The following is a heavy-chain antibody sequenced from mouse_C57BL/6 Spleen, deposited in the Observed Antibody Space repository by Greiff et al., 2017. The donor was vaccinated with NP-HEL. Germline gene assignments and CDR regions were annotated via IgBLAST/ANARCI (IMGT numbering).Heavy chain of an antibody. CDR2: INYDGSST. J-gene: IGHJ3*01. V-gene: IGHV5-16*01. Sequence: EVQLQESEGGLVQPGSSMKLSCTASGFTFSDYYMAWVRQVPEKGLEWVANINYDGSSTYYLDSLKSRFIISRDNAKNILYLQMSSLKSEDTATYDCARGVYYYGSGRVWFAYWGQGTLVTVSA. CDR3: ARGVYYYGSGRVWFAY. D-gene: IGHD1-1*01. CDR1: GFTFSDYY.